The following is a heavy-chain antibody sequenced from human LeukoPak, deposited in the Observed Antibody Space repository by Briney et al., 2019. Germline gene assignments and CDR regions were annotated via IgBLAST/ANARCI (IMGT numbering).Heavy chain of an antibody. V-gene: IGHV3-21*01. CDR3: AGAILDPFYFYYYMDV. CDR1: GFTFGSYW. J-gene: IGHJ6*03. D-gene: IGHD3/OR15-3a*01. CDR2: ITSTSSKI. Sequence: GGSLRLSCAASGFTFGSYWMYWVRQAPGKGLEWISFITSTSSKIYYADSVKGRFTISRDNAMNSLYLQMNSLRVEDTAVYYCAGAILDPFYFYYYMDVWGKGTTVTVSS.